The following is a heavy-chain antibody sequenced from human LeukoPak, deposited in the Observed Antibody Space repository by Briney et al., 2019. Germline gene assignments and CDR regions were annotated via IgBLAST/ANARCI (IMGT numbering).Heavy chain of an antibody. CDR1: GYTFTGYY. V-gene: IGHV1-18*04. D-gene: IGHD6-13*01. CDR2: ISAYNGNT. Sequence: ASVKVSCKASGYTFTGYYMHWVRQAPGQGLEWMGWISAYNGNTNYAQKLQGRVTMTTDTSTSTAYMELRSLRSDDTAVYYCAYNAAGYSRKNWFDPWGQGTLVTVSS. CDR3: AYNAAGYSRKNWFDP. J-gene: IGHJ5*02.